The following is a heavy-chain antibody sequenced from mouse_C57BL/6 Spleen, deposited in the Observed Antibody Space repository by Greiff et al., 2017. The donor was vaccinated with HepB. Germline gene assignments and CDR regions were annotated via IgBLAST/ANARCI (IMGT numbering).Heavy chain of an antibody. D-gene: IGHD2-1*01. CDR3: ARRGIYYGNYGGYFDV. Sequence: QVQLQQPGAELVKPGASVKLSCKASGYTFTSYWMHWVKQRPGQGLEWIGMIHPNSGSTNYNEKFKSKATLTVDKSSSTAYMQLSSLTSEDSAVYYCARRGIYYGNYGGYFDVWGTGTTVTVSS. CDR2: IHPNSGST. V-gene: IGHV1-64*01. CDR1: GYTFTSYW. J-gene: IGHJ1*03.